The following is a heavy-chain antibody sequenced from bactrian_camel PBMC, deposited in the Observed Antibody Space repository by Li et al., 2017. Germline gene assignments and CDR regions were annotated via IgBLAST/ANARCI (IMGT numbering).Heavy chain of an antibody. D-gene: IGHD1*01. V-gene: IGHV3S31*01. Sequence: VQLVESGGGLVQPGGSLRLSCAASGFTFSPYSMTWFRQAPGKEREGVAIISSIGTQQSADSVKGRFTISRDNAKNSLYLQMNSLKPEDTAMYYCTKDRRYGTRNWVQSTRGQGTQVTVS. J-gene: IGHJ4*01. CDR3: TKDRRYGTRNWVQST. CDR1: GFTFSPYS. CDR2: IISSIGTQ.